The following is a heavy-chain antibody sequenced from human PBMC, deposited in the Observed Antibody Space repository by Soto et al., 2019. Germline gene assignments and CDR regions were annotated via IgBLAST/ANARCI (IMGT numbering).Heavy chain of an antibody. CDR1: GYSISSSNW. CDR3: ARASNKRGYSYGPDY. Sequence: SETLSLTCAVSGYSISSSNWWGWIRQPPGKGLEWIGYINHSGSTNYNPSLKSRVTISVDTSKNQFSLKLSSVTAADTAVYYCARASNKRGYSYGPDYWGQGPLVTVSS. CDR2: INHSGST. D-gene: IGHD5-18*01. V-gene: IGHV4-28*01. J-gene: IGHJ4*02.